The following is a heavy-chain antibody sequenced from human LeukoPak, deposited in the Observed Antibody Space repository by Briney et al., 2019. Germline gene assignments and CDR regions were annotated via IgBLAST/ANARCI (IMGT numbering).Heavy chain of an antibody. J-gene: IGHJ4*02. CDR3: TMENSGARA. V-gene: IGHV3-15*01. D-gene: IGHD4-17*01. CDR2: IRSKTHGGTA. Sequence: PGGSLRLSCAASGFTFSYPWMSWVRQAPGKGLEWVGRIRSKTHGGTADYAAPVKGRFTISRDDSKNTLYLQMNSLKSEDTAVYYCTMENSGARAWGQGTLVTVSS. CDR1: GFTFSYPW.